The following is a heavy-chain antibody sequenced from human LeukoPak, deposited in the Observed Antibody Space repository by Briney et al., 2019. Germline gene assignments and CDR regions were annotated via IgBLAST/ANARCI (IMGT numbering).Heavy chain of an antibody. D-gene: IGHD3-22*01. V-gene: IGHV3-48*01. CDR3: ARGAYYYED. CDR2: ISSSSSTI. Sequence: GGSLRLSCADSGFTFSSYAMSWVRQAPGKGLEWVSYISSSSSTIYYADSVKGRFTISRDNAKNSLYLQMNSLRAEDTAVYYCARGAYYYEDWGQGTLVTVSS. J-gene: IGHJ4*02. CDR1: GFTFSSYA.